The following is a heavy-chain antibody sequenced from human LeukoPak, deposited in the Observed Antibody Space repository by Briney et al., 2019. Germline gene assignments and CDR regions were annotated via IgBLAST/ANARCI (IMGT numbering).Heavy chain of an antibody. CDR1: GFTFSSYA. J-gene: IGHJ4*02. CDR2: ISDSGGST. CDR3: AKSSRGDYYDSSGYYSPKPYFDY. V-gene: IGHV3-23*01. D-gene: IGHD3-22*01. Sequence: GGSLRLSCAASGFTFSSYAMSWVRQAPGKGLEWVSAISDSGGSTYYADSVKGRFTISRDNSKNTLYLQMNSLRAEDTAVYYCAKSSRGDYYDSSGYYSPKPYFDYWGQGTLVTVSS.